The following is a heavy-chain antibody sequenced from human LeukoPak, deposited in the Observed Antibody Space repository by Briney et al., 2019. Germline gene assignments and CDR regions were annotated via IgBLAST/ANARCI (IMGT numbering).Heavy chain of an antibody. D-gene: IGHD2-15*01. CDR2: IYYSGST. V-gene: IGHV4-59*01. CDR1: GGSISSYY. Sequence: SETLSLTCTVSGGSISSYYWSWIRQPPGKGLEWIGYIYYSGSTNYNPSLESRVTISVDTSKNQFSLKLSAVTAADTAVYYCARLDCSGGSCYSYFDYWGQGTLVTVSS. J-gene: IGHJ4*02. CDR3: ARLDCSGGSCYSYFDY.